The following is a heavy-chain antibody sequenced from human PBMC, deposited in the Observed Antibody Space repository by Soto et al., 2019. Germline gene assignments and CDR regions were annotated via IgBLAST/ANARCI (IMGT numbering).Heavy chain of an antibody. Sequence: PGGSLRLSCAASGFTFDDYTMHWVRQAPGKGLEWVSLISWDGGSTYYADSVKGRFTISRDNSKNSLYLQMNSLRTEDTALYYCAKDIYERQLTAGMDVWGQGTTVTVSS. CDR2: ISWDGGST. D-gene: IGHD6-13*01. V-gene: IGHV3-43*01. J-gene: IGHJ6*02. CDR3: AKDIYERQLTAGMDV. CDR1: GFTFDDYT.